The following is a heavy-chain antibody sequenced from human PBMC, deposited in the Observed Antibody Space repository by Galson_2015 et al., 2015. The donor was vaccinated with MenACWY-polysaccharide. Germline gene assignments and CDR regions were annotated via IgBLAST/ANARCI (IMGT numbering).Heavy chain of an antibody. V-gene: IGHV3-30-3*01. Sequence: SLRLSCAASGFTFSTYTMHWVRQAPGKGLEWVAVISNDGSNKYYADSVKGRFTISRDNSKNTLYLQMNSLRDEDTAVYYCARGGSTYYYGSGTYYKFDSWGQGTLVTVSS. CDR3: ARGGSTYYYGSGTYYKFDS. CDR2: ISNDGSNK. J-gene: IGHJ4*02. D-gene: IGHD3-10*01. CDR1: GFTFSTYT.